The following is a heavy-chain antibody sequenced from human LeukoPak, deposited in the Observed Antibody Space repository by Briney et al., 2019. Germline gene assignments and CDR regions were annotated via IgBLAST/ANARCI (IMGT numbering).Heavy chain of an antibody. CDR1: VFTVSSNY. V-gene: IGHV3-53*01. CDR2: IYSGGST. Sequence: ALRVSCAASVFTVSSNYRSWVRQAPGKGLEWVSVIYSGGSTYYADSVKGRFTISRDNSKNTLYLQMNSLRDEDTAVYYCAIVRDSSGWYRVHYYYMDVWGKGTTVTVSS. CDR3: AIVRDSSGWYRVHYYYMDV. D-gene: IGHD6-19*01. J-gene: IGHJ6*03.